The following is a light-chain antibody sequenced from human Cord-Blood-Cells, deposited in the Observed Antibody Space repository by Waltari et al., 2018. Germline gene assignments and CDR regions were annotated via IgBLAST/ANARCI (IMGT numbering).Light chain of an antibody. CDR3: QQSYSTPQELT. Sequence: DIQMTQSPSSLYASVGDRVTITCRASQSISSYLNWYQQKPGKAPKLLIYAASSLQSGVPSRFSGSGSGTDFTLTISSLQPEDFATYYCQQSYSTPQELTFGGGTKVEIK. CDR1: QSISSY. CDR2: AAS. V-gene: IGKV1-39*01. J-gene: IGKJ4*01.